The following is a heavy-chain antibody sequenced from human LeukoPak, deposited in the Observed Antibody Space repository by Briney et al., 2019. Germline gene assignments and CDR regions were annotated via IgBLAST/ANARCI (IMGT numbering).Heavy chain of an antibody. Sequence: GGSLRLSCAASGFTFSTYWMTWVRQAPGKGLEWVANIKQDGSEKYYVDSVKGRFTISRDNSKNTLYLQMNSLRAEDTAVYYCARVEVREGYGSGNSYYYYGMDVWGKGTTVTVSS. CDR1: GFTFSTYW. D-gene: IGHD3-10*01. CDR3: ARVEVREGYGSGNSYYYYGMDV. V-gene: IGHV3-7*01. J-gene: IGHJ6*04. CDR2: IKQDGSEK.